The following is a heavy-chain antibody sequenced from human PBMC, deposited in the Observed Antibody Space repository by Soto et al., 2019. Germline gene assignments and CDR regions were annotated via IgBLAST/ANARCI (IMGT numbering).Heavy chain of an antibody. CDR2: IIPIFGKA. CDR3: AGITMVRGVIKGYFDY. V-gene: IGHV1-69*13. CDR1: GGTFSSYA. J-gene: IGHJ4*02. D-gene: IGHD3-10*01. Sequence: SVKVSCKASGGTFSSYAISWVRQAPGQGLEWMGGIIPIFGKANYAKKYQGRVTITADENTSTAYKKKSSMRTEDTTENYYAGITMVRGVIKGYFDYWGQGTLVTVSS.